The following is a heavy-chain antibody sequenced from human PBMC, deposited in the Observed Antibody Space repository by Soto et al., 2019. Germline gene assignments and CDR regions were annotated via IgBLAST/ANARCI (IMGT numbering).Heavy chain of an antibody. D-gene: IGHD4-17*01. CDR2: ISYDGSNK. CDR3: AREVMTTVNYFDS. V-gene: IGHV3-30-3*01. Sequence: QVQLVESGGGVVQPGRSLRLSCAASGFTFSSYAMNWVRQAPGKGLEWVAVISYDGSNKYYADYVKGRFTISRDNSKNTLYLQMNSLRAEDTDVYYCAREVMTTVNYFDSWGQGTLVTVSS. CDR1: GFTFSSYA. J-gene: IGHJ4*02.